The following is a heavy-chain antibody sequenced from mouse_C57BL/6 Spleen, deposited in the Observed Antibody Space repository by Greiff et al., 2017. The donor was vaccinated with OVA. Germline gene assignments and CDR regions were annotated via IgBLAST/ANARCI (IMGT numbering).Heavy chain of an antibody. CDR3: ARKGNYDAMDY. CDR2: IWSGGST. J-gene: IGHJ4*01. V-gene: IGHV2-2*01. Sequence: QVQLQQSGPGLVQPSQCLSITCTVSGFSLTSYGVHWVRQSPGKGLEWLGVIWSGGSTDYNAAFISRLSISKDNSKSNVFFQMNSLQADDTAIYYCARKGNYDAMDYWGQGTSVTVSS. D-gene: IGHD2-1*01. CDR1: GFSLTSYG.